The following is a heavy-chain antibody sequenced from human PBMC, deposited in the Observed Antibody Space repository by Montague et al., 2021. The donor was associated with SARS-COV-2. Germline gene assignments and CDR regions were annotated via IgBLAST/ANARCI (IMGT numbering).Heavy chain of an antibody. CDR1: GGSITDINYY. CDR3: GRQKYDFWSGLFPAHFDS. D-gene: IGHD3-3*01. J-gene: IGHJ4*02. V-gene: IGHV4-39*01. Sequence: SETLSLTCTVSGGSITDINYYWGWIRQPPGKGLKWTGNIFHSGSTYYNPSLMSRVTISVDTSRNEFSLKVNSVTAADTAVYYCGRQKYDFWSGLFPAHFDSGGQGTLVPVPS. CDR2: IFHSGST.